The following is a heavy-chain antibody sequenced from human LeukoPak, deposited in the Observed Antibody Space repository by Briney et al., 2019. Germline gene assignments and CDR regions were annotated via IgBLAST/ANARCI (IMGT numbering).Heavy chain of an antibody. CDR1: SGSFSGYY. V-gene: IGHV4-34*01. CDR2: INHSGST. Sequence: PSETLSLTSADHSGSFSGYYWSWIRQPPGKGLEWSGEINHSGSTSHTPSLQSRVTISVDTSKIQFSLKLTSVTAADTALYYCARGDGRDGYKGKLDYWGQGTLVTVSS. J-gene: IGHJ4*02. D-gene: IGHD5-24*01. CDR3: ARGDGRDGYKGKLDY.